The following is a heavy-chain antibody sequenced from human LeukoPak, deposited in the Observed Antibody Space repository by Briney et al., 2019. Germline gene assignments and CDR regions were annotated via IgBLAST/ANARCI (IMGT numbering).Heavy chain of an antibody. CDR1: GGSISSYY. V-gene: IGHV4-59*01. J-gene: IGHJ5*02. CDR3: TRARSRLAADSNWFDP. D-gene: IGHD6-13*01. Sequence: PSETLSLSCTVSGGSISSYYWSWIRQPPGKGLEWIGYIYYSGSTNYNPSLKSRVTISVDTSKNQFSLKLSSVTAADTAVYYCTRARSRLAADSNWFDPWGQGTLVTVSS. CDR2: IYYSGST.